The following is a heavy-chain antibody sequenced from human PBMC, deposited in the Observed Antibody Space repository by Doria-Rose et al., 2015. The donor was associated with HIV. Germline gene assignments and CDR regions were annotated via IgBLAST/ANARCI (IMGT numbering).Heavy chain of an antibody. CDR3: ARIKSSRWYHKYYFDF. Sequence: QVTLKESGPVLVKPTETLTLTCTVSGVSLSSPGMGVSWIRQPPGKALEWLANIFSDDERSYKTSLKIRLTSSRDTSKGQVVLTMTDMDPVDTATYYCARIKSSRWYHKYYFDFWGQGTLVIVSA. D-gene: IGHD6-13*01. V-gene: IGHV2-26*01. CDR1: GVSLSSPGMG. J-gene: IGHJ4*02. CDR2: IFSDDER.